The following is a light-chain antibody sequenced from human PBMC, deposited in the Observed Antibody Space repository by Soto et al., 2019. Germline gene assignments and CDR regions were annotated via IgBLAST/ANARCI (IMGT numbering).Light chain of an antibody. Sequence: DIVMTQSPDSLAVSLGERATINCKSSQTLLYNPNNKNYLAWYQQKPGQPPSRLIYWASTRESGVPDRFSGSGSGADFTLTISRLQAEDVAVYYCQQYYGTPHTFGQGTKLEIK. V-gene: IGKV4-1*01. CDR3: QQYYGTPHT. CDR2: WAS. J-gene: IGKJ2*01. CDR1: QTLLYNPNNKNY.